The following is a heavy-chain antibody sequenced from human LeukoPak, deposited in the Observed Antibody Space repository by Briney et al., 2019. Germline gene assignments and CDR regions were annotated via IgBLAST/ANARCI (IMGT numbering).Heavy chain of an antibody. CDR3: ARANNWNDHLDY. J-gene: IGHJ4*02. Sequence: GGSLRLSCAASGFTVSSNYMSWVRQAPGKGLEWVSVIYSGGSTYYADSVKGRFTISRDNSKNTLYLQMNSLRAEDTAVYYCARANNWNDHLDYWGQGTLVTVSS. CDR1: GFTVSSNY. V-gene: IGHV3-53*01. D-gene: IGHD1-1*01. CDR2: IYSGGST.